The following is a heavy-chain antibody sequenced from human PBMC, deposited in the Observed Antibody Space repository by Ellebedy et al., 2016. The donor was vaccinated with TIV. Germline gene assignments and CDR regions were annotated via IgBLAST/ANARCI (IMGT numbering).Heavy chain of an antibody. D-gene: IGHD1-7*01. V-gene: IGHV3-74*01. CDR3: ARGKTTSEY. J-gene: IGHJ4*02. CDR2: ISPDGGSV. Sequence: GGSLRLSCAASGFSFSTYWMHWVREAPGKGLMWISRISPDGGSVRYADSVKGRFTISRDNAKNSLYLQMNSLRAEDTAVYYCARGKTTSEYWGQGTLVTVSS. CDR1: GFSFSTYW.